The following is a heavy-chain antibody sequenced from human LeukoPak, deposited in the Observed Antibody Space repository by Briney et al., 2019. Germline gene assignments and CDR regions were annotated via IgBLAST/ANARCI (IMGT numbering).Heavy chain of an antibody. CDR3: AKDRTVGASYWYFDL. J-gene: IGHJ2*01. D-gene: IGHD1-26*01. CDR1: GFTFSKYA. V-gene: IGHV3-21*01. Sequence: GGSLRLSCAASGFTFSKYAMTWVRQAPGKGLEWVSSTSSSSSYTFYADSVKGRFTISRDNAKNSLFLQMNSLRAEDTAVYYCAKDRTVGASYWYFDLWGRGTLVTVSS. CDR2: TSSSSSYT.